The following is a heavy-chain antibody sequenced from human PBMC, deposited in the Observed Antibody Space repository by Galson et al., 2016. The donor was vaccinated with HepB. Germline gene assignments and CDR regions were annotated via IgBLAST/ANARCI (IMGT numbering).Heavy chain of an antibody. CDR1: GYSISGSNW. V-gene: IGHV4-28*03. D-gene: IGHD4-17*01. CDR2: MYYRGST. Sequence: ETLSLTCAVSGYSISGSNWWGWIRQPPGKGLEWIGHMYYRGSTNYNSSLKSRVTMSVDTSRTRFSLKLRSVTAADTAVYYCARGARPLTAVMHRRGHLDCWGQGTLVTVSS. J-gene: IGHJ4*02. CDR3: ARGARPLTAVMHRRGHLDC.